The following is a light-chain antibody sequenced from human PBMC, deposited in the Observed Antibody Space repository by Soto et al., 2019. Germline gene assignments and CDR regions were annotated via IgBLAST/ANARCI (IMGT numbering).Light chain of an antibody. CDR1: QSISNW. CDR3: QQYNSSFRT. CDR2: HAS. V-gene: IGKV1-5*01. Sequence: DIQMTQSPSTLPASVGDRVTITRRASQSISNWLAWYQQTKGTAPKVLIYHASNLQSGVPSRFSGSGSGTEFTLAISRLQPDDFATYYCQQYNSSFRTFGQGTKVDIK. J-gene: IGKJ1*01.